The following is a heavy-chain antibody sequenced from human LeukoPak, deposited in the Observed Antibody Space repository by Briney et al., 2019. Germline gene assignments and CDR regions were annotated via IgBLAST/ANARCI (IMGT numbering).Heavy chain of an antibody. Sequence: LETLSLTCTVFGGSIRSDTSYWVWIRQPPGKGLEWIGAISNGGSTFYNPSLKSRVTIFVDTSKNQLSLKLNSVTATDTSVYYCARHTSGTMYSYWGQGSLVTVFS. V-gene: IGHV4-39*01. CDR2: ISNGGST. CDR1: GGSIRSDTSY. CDR3: ARHTSGTMYSY. J-gene: IGHJ4*02. D-gene: IGHD1-7*01.